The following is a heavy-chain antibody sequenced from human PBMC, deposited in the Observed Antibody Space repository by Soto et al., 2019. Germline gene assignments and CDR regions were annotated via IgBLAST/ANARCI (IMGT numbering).Heavy chain of an antibody. Sequence: QVQLVESGGGVVQPGRSLSLTCAASGFTFSSYGMHWVRQAPGKGLEWVAVIWYDGSNKYYADSVKGRFTISRDNSKNTLYLQMNSLRAEDTAVYYCARDPRVWFGEFYGMDVWGQGTTVTVSS. CDR2: IWYDGSNK. CDR1: GFTFSSYG. D-gene: IGHD3-10*01. CDR3: ARDPRVWFGEFYGMDV. J-gene: IGHJ6*02. V-gene: IGHV3-33*01.